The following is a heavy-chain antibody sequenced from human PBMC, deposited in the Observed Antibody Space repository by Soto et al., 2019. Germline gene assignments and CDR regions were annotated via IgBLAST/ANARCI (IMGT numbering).Heavy chain of an antibody. Sequence: QVQLVESGGGVVQPGRSLRLSCAASGFTFSSYGMHWVRQAPGKGLEWVAVISYDGSNKYYADSVKGRFTISRDNSKNTLYLQMNSLRAEDTAVYYCASDYYDSSGYYYGGGYWGHGTLVTVSS. D-gene: IGHD3-22*01. CDR3: ASDYYDSSGYYYGGGY. J-gene: IGHJ4*01. CDR1: GFTFSSYG. V-gene: IGHV3-30*03. CDR2: ISYDGSNK.